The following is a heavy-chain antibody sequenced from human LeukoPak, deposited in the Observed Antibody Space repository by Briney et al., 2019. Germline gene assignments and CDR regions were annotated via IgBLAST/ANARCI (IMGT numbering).Heavy chain of an antibody. D-gene: IGHD3-22*01. Sequence: SETLSLTCTVSGGSISSYYWSWIRQPPGKGLEWIGYIYYSGSTNYNPSLKGRVTISVDTSKNQFSLKLSSVTAADTAVYYCASFRYYYDSSGYYYAAFDIWGQGTMVTVSS. CDR1: GGSISSYY. CDR2: IYYSGST. V-gene: IGHV4-59*01. CDR3: ASFRYYYDSSGYYYAAFDI. J-gene: IGHJ3*02.